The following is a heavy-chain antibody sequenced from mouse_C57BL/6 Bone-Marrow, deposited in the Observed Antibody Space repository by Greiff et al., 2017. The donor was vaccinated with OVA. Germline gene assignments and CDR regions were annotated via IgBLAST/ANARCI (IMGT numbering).Heavy chain of an antibody. V-gene: IGHV1-55*01. CDR3: AREGMVTYWYFDV. J-gene: IGHJ1*03. Sequence: VQLQQPGAELVKPGASVKMSCKASGYTFTSSWITWVKQRPGQGLEWIGDIYPGSGSTNYNEKFKSKATLTVDTSSSTAYMQLSSLTSEDSAVYYGAREGMVTYWYFDVWGTGTTVTVSS. D-gene: IGHD2-3*01. CDR1: GYTFTSSW. CDR2: IYPGSGST.